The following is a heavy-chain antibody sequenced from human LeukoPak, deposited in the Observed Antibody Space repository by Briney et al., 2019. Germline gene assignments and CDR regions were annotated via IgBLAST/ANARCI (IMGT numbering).Heavy chain of an antibody. J-gene: IGHJ4*02. CDR2: ISAYDGNT. D-gene: IGHD2/OR15-2a*01. CDR1: GLTFSNYG. CDR3: ARMWYSSTWFDY. V-gene: IGHV1-18*01. Sequence: ASVKVSCKASGLTFSNYGITWVRQAPGQGLEWVGWISAYDGNTNYAQKFQGRVTMTRDTSTSTVYMELSSLRSEDTAVYYCARMWYSSTWFDYWGQGTLVTVSS.